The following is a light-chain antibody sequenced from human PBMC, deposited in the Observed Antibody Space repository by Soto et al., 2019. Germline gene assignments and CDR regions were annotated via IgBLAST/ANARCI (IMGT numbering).Light chain of an antibody. CDR1: QSVNIN. Sequence: EIVMTQSPATLSVSPGERATLSCRASQSVNINLAWYQQKPGQAPRLLIYGASTRATGIPARFSGSVSGTEFTLTICSLQSEDFAVYYCQQYNNWPPTFGQGTRLEIK. CDR3: QQYNNWPPT. V-gene: IGKV3-15*01. CDR2: GAS. J-gene: IGKJ5*01.